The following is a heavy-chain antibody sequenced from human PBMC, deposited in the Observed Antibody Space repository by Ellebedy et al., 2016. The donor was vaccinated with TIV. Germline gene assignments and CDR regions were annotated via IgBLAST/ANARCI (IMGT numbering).Heavy chain of an antibody. V-gene: IGHV3-30-3*01. CDR1: GFTFSSYV. D-gene: IGHD2-2*01. Sequence: GGSLRLXXAASGFTFSSYVMHWVRQAPGKGLEWVAGISFGISIDGSKRYFDDSVKGRFTTSSDSSEETLYLQRNSLRDEDTAMYYCAREVPAGPGAFDIWGQGTLVTVSS. J-gene: IGHJ3*02. CDR2: ISFGISIDGSKR. CDR3: AREVPAGPGAFDI.